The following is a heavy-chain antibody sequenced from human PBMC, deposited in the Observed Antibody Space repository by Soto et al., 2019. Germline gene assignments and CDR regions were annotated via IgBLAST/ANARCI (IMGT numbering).Heavy chain of an antibody. CDR3: ARDRYYGSGSYYIPYYYYGMDV. V-gene: IGHV3-33*01. J-gene: IGHJ6*02. D-gene: IGHD3-10*01. CDR1: GFTFISYG. Sequence: PWGSLRLSCAASGFTFISYGIRCVRQSACKWLEWVGVIWYDGSNKYYADSVKGRFTISRDNSKNTLYLQMNSLRAEDTAVYYCARDRYYGSGSYYIPYYYYGMDVWGQGTTVTVSS. CDR2: IWYDGSNK.